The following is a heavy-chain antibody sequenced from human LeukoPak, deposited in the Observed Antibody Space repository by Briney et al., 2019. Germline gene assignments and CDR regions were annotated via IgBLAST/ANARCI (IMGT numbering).Heavy chain of an antibody. J-gene: IGHJ3*02. D-gene: IGHD1-26*01. CDR3: ARGPRVGASQDAFDI. CDR1: GYTFTGYY. Sequence: ASVKVSCKASGYTFTGYYMHWVRQAPGQGLEWMGWINPNSGGTNYAQKFQGWVTMTRDTSISTAYMELSRLRSDDTAVYYCARGPRVGASQDAFDIWGQGTMVTVSS. CDR2: INPNSGGT. V-gene: IGHV1-2*04.